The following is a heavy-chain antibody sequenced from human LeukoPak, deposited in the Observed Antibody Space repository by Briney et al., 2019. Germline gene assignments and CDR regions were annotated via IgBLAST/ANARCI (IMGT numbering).Heavy chain of an antibody. CDR1: GLTFSSSW. J-gene: IGHJ5*02. CDR2: INPDGNKK. Sequence: TGGSLRLSCAVSGLTFSSSWMDWVRQAPGKGLEWVASINPDGNKKYSADSVKGRFTISRDNSKNTLYLQMSSLRAEDTAVYFCAKDRTGYSYGYFLSPWGQGTLVTVSS. CDR3: AKDRTGYSYGYFLSP. V-gene: IGHV3-7*03. D-gene: IGHD5-18*01.